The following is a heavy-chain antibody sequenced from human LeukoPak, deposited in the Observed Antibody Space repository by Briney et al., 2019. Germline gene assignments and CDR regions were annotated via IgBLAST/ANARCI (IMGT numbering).Heavy chain of an antibody. J-gene: IGHJ4*02. Sequence: SETLSLTCAVYGGSFSGYYWSWIRQPPGKGLEWIGEINHSGSTNYNPSLKSRVTISVDTSKNQFSLKLSSVTAADTAVYYCARGSVLVALDYWGQGTLVTVSS. CDR3: ARGSVLVALDY. CDR2: INHSGST. CDR1: GGSFSGYY. V-gene: IGHV4-34*01. D-gene: IGHD3-3*01.